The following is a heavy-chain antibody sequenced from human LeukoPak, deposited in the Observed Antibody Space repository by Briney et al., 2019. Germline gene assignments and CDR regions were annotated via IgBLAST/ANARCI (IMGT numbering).Heavy chain of an antibody. D-gene: IGHD6-6*01. CDR2: IYYSGST. CDR3: ARGGGQLVDY. CDR1: GASINTYY. V-gene: IGHV4-59*08. J-gene: IGHJ4*02. Sequence: SETLSLTCTVSGASINTYYWSWIRQPPGKGLEWIGYIYYSGSTNYIPSLRSRLTISVDTSQNQFSLKLSSVTAADTAVYYCARGGGQLVDYWGQGTLVTVSS.